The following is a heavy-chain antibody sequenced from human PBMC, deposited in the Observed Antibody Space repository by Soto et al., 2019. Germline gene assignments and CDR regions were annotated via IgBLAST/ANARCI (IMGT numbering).Heavy chain of an antibody. CDR3: ARPQLVEGGRPSLFGSLDY. CDR2: IIPIFGTA. J-gene: IGHJ4*02. CDR1: GGTFSSYA. D-gene: IGHD6-6*01. V-gene: IGHV1-69*13. Sequence: ASVKVSCKASGGTFSSYAISWVRQAPGQRLEWMGEIIPIFGTANYAQKFQGRVTITADESTSTAYMELSSLRSEDTAVYYCARPQLVEGGRPSLFGSLDYWGQGTLVTVSS.